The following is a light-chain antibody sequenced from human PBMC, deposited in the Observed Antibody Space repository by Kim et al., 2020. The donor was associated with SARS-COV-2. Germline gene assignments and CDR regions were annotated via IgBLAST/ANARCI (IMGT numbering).Light chain of an antibody. V-gene: IGKV1-9*01. Sequence: IQLTQSPSSLSASVGNRATITGRASHGINSDLAWYQQKPGKAPNLLIYTASTLQRAVPSRFSGSGSGTDFSLNISSLQPEDFATYYCQQVNSYPYTFGQGTKLEI. CDR2: TAS. J-gene: IGKJ2*01. CDR1: HGINSD. CDR3: QQVNSYPYT.